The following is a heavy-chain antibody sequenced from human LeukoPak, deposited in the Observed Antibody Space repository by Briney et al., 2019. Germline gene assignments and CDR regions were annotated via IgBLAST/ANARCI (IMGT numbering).Heavy chain of an antibody. CDR3: ARARVGIVVVPAAMDY. V-gene: IGHV3-48*04. Sequence: GGSLRLSCAASGSTFSSYSMNWVRQAPGKGPEWVSYISSSSSTIYYADSVKGRFTISRDNAKNSLYLQMNSLRAEDTAVYYCARARVGIVVVPAAMDYWGQGTLVTVSS. CDR2: ISSSSSTI. CDR1: GSTFSSYS. D-gene: IGHD2-2*03. J-gene: IGHJ4*02.